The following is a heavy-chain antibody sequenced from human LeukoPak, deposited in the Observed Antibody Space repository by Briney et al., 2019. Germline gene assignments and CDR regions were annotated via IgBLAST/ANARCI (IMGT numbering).Heavy chain of an antibody. CDR3: ARGYCSGGSCYLFDY. CDR1: GGSISNSSNY. D-gene: IGHD2-15*01. Sequence: SETLSLTCTVSGGSISNSSNYWGWIRQPPGKGLEWIGSINYSGSTYYNPSLKSRVAISVDTSKSEFSLKLRSVTAADTAVYYCARGYCSGGSCYLFDYWGQGTLVTVSS. CDR2: INYSGST. J-gene: IGHJ4*02. V-gene: IGHV4-39*01.